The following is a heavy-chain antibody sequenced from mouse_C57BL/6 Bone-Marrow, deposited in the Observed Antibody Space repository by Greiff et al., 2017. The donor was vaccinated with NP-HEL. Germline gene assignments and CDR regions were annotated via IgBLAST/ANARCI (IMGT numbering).Heavy chain of an antibody. CDR3: GRDLTVEAY. CDR2: ISAGGSYT. Sequence: EVMLVESGGGLVKPGGSLKLSCAASGFTFSSYSMSWVRQTPEKRLEWVATISAGGSYTYYPDNVKGRFTISRDNAKNNLYLQMSHLKSEDTAMYYCGRDLTVEAYWGQGTLVTVSA. D-gene: IGHD2-12*01. V-gene: IGHV5-4*01. CDR1: GFTFSSYS. J-gene: IGHJ3*01.